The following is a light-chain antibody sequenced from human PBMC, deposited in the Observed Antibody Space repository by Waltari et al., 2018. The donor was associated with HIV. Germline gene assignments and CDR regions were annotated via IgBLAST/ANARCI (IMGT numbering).Light chain of an antibody. V-gene: IGKV1-5*03. CDR2: KAS. CDR1: QSISSW. Sequence: DIQMTKSPSTLYASVGDRGTSTCRASQSISSWLAWYQQKPGKAPKLLIYKASSLESGVPSRFSGSGSGTEFTLTISSLQPDDFATYYCQQYNSYPWTFGQGTKVEIK. CDR3: QQYNSYPWT. J-gene: IGKJ1*01.